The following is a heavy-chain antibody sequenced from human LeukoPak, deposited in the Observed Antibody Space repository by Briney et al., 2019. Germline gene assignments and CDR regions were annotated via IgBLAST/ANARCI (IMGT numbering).Heavy chain of an antibody. CDR3: ARTGRRGYFDF. V-gene: IGHV4-59*01. D-gene: IGHD1-14*01. CDR2: LLYRGST. CDR1: GASISDYY. Sequence: SETLSLTCNVSGASISDYYWSWVRQSPEKGLEWIVSLLYRGSTHYNPSLRSRVAISHDTSNNQFSLKLTSVTTADTAVYYCARTGRRGYFDFWGRGTLVTVSS. J-gene: IGHJ2*01.